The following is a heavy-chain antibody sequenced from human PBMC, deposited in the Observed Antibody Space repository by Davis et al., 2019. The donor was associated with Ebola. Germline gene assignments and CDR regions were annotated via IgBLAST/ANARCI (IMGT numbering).Heavy chain of an antibody. D-gene: IGHD3-3*01. J-gene: IGHJ4*02. Sequence: GESLKISCAASGFTVSSNHMSWVRQAPGKGLEWVSVFYNVYTMYYADSVKGRFTISRDNAKDSLYLQMNSLRAEDTAVYYYATLFGVPVDYWGQGTLVTVSS. V-gene: IGHV3-66*01. CDR2: FYNVYTM. CDR1: GFTVSSNH. CDR3: ATLFGVPVDY.